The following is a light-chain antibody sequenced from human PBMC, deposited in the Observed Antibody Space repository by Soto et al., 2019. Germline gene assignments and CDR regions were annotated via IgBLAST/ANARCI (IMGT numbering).Light chain of an antibody. Sequence: ETVMTQSPATLSVSPGERATLSCRASQSVGSHLAWYQQIPGQTPRLLIFETSVRATGVPARFSGSGSGPEFTLTINSLQSEDFAVYYWQQYHDWPPYTFGQGTKLEIK. V-gene: IGKV3-15*01. J-gene: IGKJ2*01. CDR1: QSVGSH. CDR2: ETS. CDR3: QQYHDWPPYT.